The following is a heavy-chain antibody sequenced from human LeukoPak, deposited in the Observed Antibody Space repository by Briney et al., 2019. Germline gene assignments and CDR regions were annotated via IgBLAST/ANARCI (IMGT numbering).Heavy chain of an antibody. CDR2: IYYSGST. CDR3: ARDSYYDFWSGYHNYHYYYMDV. D-gene: IGHD3-3*01. CDR1: GGSISSSSYY. Sequence: SETLSLTCTVSGGSISSSSYYWGWIRQPPGKGLEWIGSIYYSGSTYYNPSLKSRVTISVDTSKNQFSLKLSSVTAADTAVYYCARDSYYDFWSGYHNYHYYYMDVWGKGTTVTVSS. J-gene: IGHJ6*03. V-gene: IGHV4-39*07.